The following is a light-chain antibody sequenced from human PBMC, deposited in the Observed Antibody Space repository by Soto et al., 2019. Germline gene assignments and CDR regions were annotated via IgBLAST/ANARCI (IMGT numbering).Light chain of an antibody. CDR2: DVS. CDR3: SSYAGSNNLV. V-gene: IGLV2-8*01. Sequence: QSVLTQPPSASGSPGQSVTISCTGTSSDVADYNYVSWYQQYPGKAPKLMIYDVSKRPSGVPDRFSGSKSGNTASLTVSGLQAEDEADYYCSSYAGSNNLVFGGGTKLTVL. CDR1: SSDVADYNY. J-gene: IGLJ3*02.